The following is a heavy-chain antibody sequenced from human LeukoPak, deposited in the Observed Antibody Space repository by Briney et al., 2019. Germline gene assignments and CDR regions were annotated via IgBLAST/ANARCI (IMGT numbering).Heavy chain of an antibody. Sequence: GGSLRLSCAASGFTFSSYGMHWVRQAPGKGLEWVAFIRYDVSNKYYADSVKGRFTISRDNAKNTLYLQMNSLRAEDTAVYYCARGGYEFYYYYMDVWGKGTTVTISS. J-gene: IGHJ6*03. V-gene: IGHV3-30*02. CDR1: GFTFSSYG. CDR3: ARGGYEFYYYYMDV. CDR2: IRYDVSNK. D-gene: IGHD6-25*01.